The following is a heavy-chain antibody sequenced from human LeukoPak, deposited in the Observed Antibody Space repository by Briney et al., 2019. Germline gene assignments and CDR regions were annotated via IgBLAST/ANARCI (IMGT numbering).Heavy chain of an antibody. CDR2: IRSNGETT. CDR3: AKGQELDDGVFDS. D-gene: IGHD1-1*01. CDR1: GFTFSSIA. J-gene: IGHJ4*02. V-gene: IGHV3-23*01. Sequence: GGSLRLSCAASGFTFSSIAMTWVRQAPGKGLEWVSTIRSNGETTYNTDSVKGRFTISRDNSKKTLYLQLNSLRVEDTAIYYCAKGQELDDGVFDSWGQGTLVTVSS.